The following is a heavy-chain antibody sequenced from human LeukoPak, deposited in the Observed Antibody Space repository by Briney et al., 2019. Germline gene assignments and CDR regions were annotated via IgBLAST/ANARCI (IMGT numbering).Heavy chain of an antibody. J-gene: IGHJ5*02. CDR2: IYYSGST. D-gene: IGHD2-21*01. CDR3: ARASPPQIVMAPRGFDP. CDR1: GGSISSGGYY. V-gene: IGHV4-31*03. Sequence: SQTLSLTCTVSGGSISSGGYYWSWIRQHPGKGLEWIGYIYYSGSTYYNPSLKSRATISVYTSNNQFSLKVHSVTAADTAAYYCARASPPQIVMAPRGFDPWGQGTLVTVSS.